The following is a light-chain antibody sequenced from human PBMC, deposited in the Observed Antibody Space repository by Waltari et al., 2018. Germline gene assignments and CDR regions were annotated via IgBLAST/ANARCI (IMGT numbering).Light chain of an antibody. V-gene: IGKV2-28*01. CDR1: QSLLHSNGYNY. J-gene: IGKJ1*01. Sequence: DIVMTQSPLSLPVTPGEPASISCRSSQSLLHSNGYNYLDWYLQKPGQSPQLLIYLGSNRASGVPDRFSGSGSGTDFSLKISRVEAEDVGFYYCMQPLQTPWTFGQGTKVEIK. CDR2: LGS. CDR3: MQPLQTPWT.